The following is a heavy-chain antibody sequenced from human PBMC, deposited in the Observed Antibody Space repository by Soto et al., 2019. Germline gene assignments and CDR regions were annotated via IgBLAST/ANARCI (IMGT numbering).Heavy chain of an antibody. D-gene: IGHD3-10*01. Sequence: QVQLMQSGGEVKKPGASVKVSCKASGYTFTNYGISWVRQAPGQGLEWMGWINVYNGNTKYAQKVQGRVTMTTDTSTSTAYMELRSLRSDDKAVYYCARGVGSGSYYNQYNWFDPWGQGTLVTVSS. J-gene: IGHJ5*02. CDR2: INVYNGNT. V-gene: IGHV1-18*01. CDR1: GYTFTNYG. CDR3: ARGVGSGSYYNQYNWFDP.